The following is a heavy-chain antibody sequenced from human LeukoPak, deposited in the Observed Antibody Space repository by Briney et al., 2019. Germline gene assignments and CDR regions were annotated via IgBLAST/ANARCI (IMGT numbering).Heavy chain of an antibody. V-gene: IGHV4-59*12. CDR3: AREPTMVRGVTYFDY. CDR1: GGSISSYY. Sequence: SETLSLTCTVSGGSISSYYWSWIRQPPGKGLEWIGYIYYSGSTNYNPSLKSRVTISVDTSKNQFSLKLSSVTAADTAVYYCAREPTMVRGVTYFDYWGQGTLVTVSS. J-gene: IGHJ4*02. CDR2: IYYSGST. D-gene: IGHD3-10*01.